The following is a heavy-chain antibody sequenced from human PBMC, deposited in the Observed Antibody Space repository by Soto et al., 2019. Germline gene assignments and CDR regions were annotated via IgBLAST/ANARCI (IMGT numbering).Heavy chain of an antibody. CDR3: ARLPGVRGVFDGFNV. CDR2: IYPGDSDT. V-gene: IGHV5-51*01. Sequence: GESLKISCTGSGYIFAGYWIGWVRQMPGKGLDWMGVIYPGDSDTRYSPSFHGQVTISADKSISTAYLQRSSLKASDTAMYFCARLPGVRGVFDGFNVWGQGTMVTVSS. J-gene: IGHJ3*01. D-gene: IGHD3-10*01. CDR1: GYIFAGYW.